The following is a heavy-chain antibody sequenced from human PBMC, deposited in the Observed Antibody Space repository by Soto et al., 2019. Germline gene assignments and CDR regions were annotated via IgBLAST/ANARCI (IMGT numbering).Heavy chain of an antibody. CDR3: AKGPTYYYDSGGYRYFDY. D-gene: IGHD3-22*01. CDR1: GFTFRTYA. CDR2: ISGSGGST. V-gene: IGHV3-23*01. Sequence: GGSLRPSCGASGFTFRTYAMSWVRQTPGKGLEWVSAISGSGGSTYFADSVKGRFTISRDNSKNTLYLQMNSLRVEDAAVYYCAKGPTYYYDSGGYRYFDYWGQGT. J-gene: IGHJ4*02.